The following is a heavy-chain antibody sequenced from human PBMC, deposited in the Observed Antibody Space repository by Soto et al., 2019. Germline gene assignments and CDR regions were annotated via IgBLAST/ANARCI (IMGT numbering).Heavy chain of an antibody. CDR3: AISGGYDNTSPFDY. CDR2: ISGSGNT. CDR1: GFTFNNYA. D-gene: IGHD3-22*01. Sequence: PGGSLRLSCVASGFTFNNYAMSWVRQVPGKGLEWVSGISGSGNTYYADSVKGRFTISRDNSKNTLYLQMISLGTEDTAVYHCAISGGYDNTSPFDYWGQGTQVTVSS. V-gene: IGHV3-23*01. J-gene: IGHJ4*02.